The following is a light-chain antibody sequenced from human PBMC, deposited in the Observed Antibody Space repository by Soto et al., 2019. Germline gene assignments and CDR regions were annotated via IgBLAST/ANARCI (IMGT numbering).Light chain of an antibody. CDR3: QSYDSSLSGV. V-gene: IGLV1-40*01. Sequence: QAVVTQPPSVSGAPGQRVTISCTGSSSNIGAGYDVYWYQQFPGTAPKLLIYGNNNRPSGVPDRFSGSKSGTSASLAITGLQAEDEADYYCQSYDSSLSGVFGSGTKLTVL. CDR1: SSNIGAGYD. CDR2: GNN. J-gene: IGLJ1*01.